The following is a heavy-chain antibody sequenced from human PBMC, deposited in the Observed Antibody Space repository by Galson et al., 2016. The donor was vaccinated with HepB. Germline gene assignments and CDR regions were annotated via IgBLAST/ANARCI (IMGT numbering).Heavy chain of an antibody. D-gene: IGHD3-16*01. CDR2: ISYDGRNK. CDR3: ARPPEGDRRYFDL. CDR1: GFTFSGYD. J-gene: IGHJ2*01. Sequence: SLRLSCAASGFTFSGYDMHWVRQAPGKGLEWVALISYDGRNKNYVDSVKGRVTISRDNAKNSLYLQMNSLRAEDTAVYYCARPPEGDRRYFDLWGRGTLVTVSS. V-gene: IGHV3-30*03.